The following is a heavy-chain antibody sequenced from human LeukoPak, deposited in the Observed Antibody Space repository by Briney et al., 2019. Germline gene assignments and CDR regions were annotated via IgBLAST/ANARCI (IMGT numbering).Heavy chain of an antibody. CDR3: ARVSSGWYESEEDY. V-gene: IGHV4-38-2*01. D-gene: IGHD6-19*01. J-gene: IGHJ4*02. Sequence: MSSETLSLTCAVSGYSISSGYYWGWIRQPPGKGLEWIGSIYHSGSTYYNPSLKSRVTISVDTSKNQFSLKLNSVTAADTAVYYCARVSSGWYESEEDYWGQGTLLTVSS. CDR1: GYSISSGYY. CDR2: IYHSGST.